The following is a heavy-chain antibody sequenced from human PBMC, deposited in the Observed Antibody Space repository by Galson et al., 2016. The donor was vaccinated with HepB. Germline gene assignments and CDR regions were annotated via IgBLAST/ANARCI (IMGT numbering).Heavy chain of an antibody. V-gene: IGHV3-21*01. CDR2: IRTSSTYT. D-gene: IGHD5-24*01. CDR1: GFALNRFS. CDR3: ARSDGYKPPYYYGIDV. Sequence: FLRLPCAPSGFALNRFSMNWVRQAPGKGLEWVLSIRTSSTYTFQPDAVKGRFPISREHAQDALYLQMNSLRADDTAVYFCARSDGYKPPYYYGIDVWGQGTTVTVSS. J-gene: IGHJ6*02.